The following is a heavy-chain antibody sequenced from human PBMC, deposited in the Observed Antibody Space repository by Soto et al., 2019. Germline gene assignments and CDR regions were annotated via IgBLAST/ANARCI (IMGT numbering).Heavy chain of an antibody. CDR2: ISNSGSTL. J-gene: IGHJ4*02. CDR3: AKDSRSYYGSGSFPAY. V-gene: IGHV3-11*01. D-gene: IGHD3-10*01. CDR1: GFTFSDYY. Sequence: GGSLRLSCAASGFTFSDYYLSWIRQAPGKGLEWISYISNSGSTLYYADSVRGRFTISRDNAKNSLFLQMNSLRAEDTAVYYCAKDSRSYYGSGSFPAYWGQGTQVIVSA.